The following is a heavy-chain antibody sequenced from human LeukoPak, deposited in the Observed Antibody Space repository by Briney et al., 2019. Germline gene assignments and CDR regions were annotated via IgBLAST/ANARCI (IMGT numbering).Heavy chain of an antibody. Sequence: PGGSLRLSCAASGFTFSYAWMSWVRQAPGKGLQWIGRIKSKTAGGTADYAAPVKGRFTISRDDAKNTLYLQMNSLKTEDTAVYYCASGRTGTLDYWGQGTLVTVSS. J-gene: IGHJ4*02. V-gene: IGHV3-15*01. CDR3: ASGRTGTLDY. D-gene: IGHD1-26*01. CDR1: GFTFSYAW. CDR2: IKSKTAGGTA.